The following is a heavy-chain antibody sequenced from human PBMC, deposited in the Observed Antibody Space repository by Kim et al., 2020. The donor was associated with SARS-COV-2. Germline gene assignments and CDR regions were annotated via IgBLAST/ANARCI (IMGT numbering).Heavy chain of an antibody. CDR2: ISWDGGST. Sequence: GGSLRLSCAASGFTFDDYAMHWVRQAPGKGLEWVSLISWDGGSTYYADSVKGRFTISMDNSKNSLYLQMNSLRAEDTALYYCAKELSTTRGYSYGNEYYYYGMDVWCQGTTVTASS. D-gene: IGHD5-18*01. V-gene: IGHV3-43D*03. CDR3: AKELSTTRGYSYGNEYYYYGMDV. CDR1: GFTFDDYA. J-gene: IGHJ6*02.